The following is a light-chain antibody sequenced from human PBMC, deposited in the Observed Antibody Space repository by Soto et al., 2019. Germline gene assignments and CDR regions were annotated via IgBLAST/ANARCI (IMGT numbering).Light chain of an antibody. J-gene: IGLJ2*01. CDR2: EVS. V-gene: IGLV2-8*01. CDR1: SSDVGGYNY. Sequence: QSALTQTPSASGSPGQSVTISCIGTSSDVGGYNYVSWYQQHPGKAPKLMIYEVSKRPSGVPDRFSGSKSGNTASLTVSGLQAEDEADYYCSSYAASNNLGVFGGGTKLTVL. CDR3: SSYAASNNLGV.